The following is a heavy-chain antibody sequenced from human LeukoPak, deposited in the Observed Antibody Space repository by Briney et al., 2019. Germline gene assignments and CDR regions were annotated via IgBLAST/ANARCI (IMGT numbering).Heavy chain of an antibody. CDR2: ISSSGSTI. CDR1: GFTFSDYY. V-gene: IGHV3-11*01. J-gene: IGHJ4*02. D-gene: IGHD5-18*01. Sequence: GGSPRLSCAASGFTFSDYYMSWIRQAPGKGLEWVSYISSSGSTIYYADSVKGRFTISRDNAKNSLYLQMNSLRAEDTAVYYCANSVDTAMVLTPPDYWGQGTLVTVSS. CDR3: ANSVDTAMVLTPPDY.